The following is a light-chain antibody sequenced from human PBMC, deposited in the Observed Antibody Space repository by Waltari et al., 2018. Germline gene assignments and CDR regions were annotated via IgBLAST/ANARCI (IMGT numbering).Light chain of an antibody. CDR3: MQALQTPFT. CDR1: QSLLHSNGYNY. Sequence: IVMTQSPLSLPVTPGEPASISCRSSQSLLHSNGYNYLDWYLQKPGQSPQLLIYLGSNRASGVPDRFSGGGSGTDFTLKISRVEAEDVGVYYCMQALQTPFTFGPGTKVDIK. V-gene: IGKV2-28*01. J-gene: IGKJ3*01. CDR2: LGS.